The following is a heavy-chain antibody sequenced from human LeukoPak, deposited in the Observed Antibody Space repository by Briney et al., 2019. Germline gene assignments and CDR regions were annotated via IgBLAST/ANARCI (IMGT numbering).Heavy chain of an antibody. V-gene: IGHV3-30-3*02. CDR1: GFTFSSYA. CDR2: ISYDGSNK. Sequence: PGGSLRLSCAASGFTFSSYAMHWVRQAPGKGLEWVAVISYDGSNKYYADSVKGRFTISRDNSKNTLYLQMNSLRAEDTAVYYCANDPFDYWGQGTLVTVSS. CDR3: ANDPFDY. J-gene: IGHJ4*02.